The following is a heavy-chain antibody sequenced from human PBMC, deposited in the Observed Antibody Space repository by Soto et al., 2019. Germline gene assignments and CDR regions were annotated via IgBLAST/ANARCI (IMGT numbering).Heavy chain of an antibody. J-gene: IGHJ4*02. CDR2: IGSDGSNK. CDR3: ARGTDSLHSSSWFFISGFLFDY. D-gene: IGHD6-13*01. CDR1: GFTFSSYG. Sequence: QVQLVESGGGVVQPGRSLRLSCAASGFTFSSYGMHWVRQAPGKGLEWVAVIGSDGSNKYYADSVKGRFTISRDNTKNALYLQMNSLRAEDTAVYYCARGTDSLHSSSWFFISGFLFDYWGQGTLVTVSS. V-gene: IGHV3-33*01.